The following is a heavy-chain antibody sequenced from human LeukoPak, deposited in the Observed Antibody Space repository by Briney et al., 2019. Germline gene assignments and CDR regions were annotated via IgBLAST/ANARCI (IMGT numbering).Heavy chain of an antibody. CDR1: GFTFSSYD. CDR3: ARGSVAGNHAFDI. Sequence: GGSLRLSCAASGFTFSSYDMHWVRQATGKGLEWVSGIGIAGDTYYPGSVKGRFTISKENAKNSLYLQMNSLRAGDTAVYYCARGSVAGNHAFDIWGQGTMVTVPS. V-gene: IGHV3-13*01. CDR2: IGIAGDT. D-gene: IGHD6-19*01. J-gene: IGHJ3*02.